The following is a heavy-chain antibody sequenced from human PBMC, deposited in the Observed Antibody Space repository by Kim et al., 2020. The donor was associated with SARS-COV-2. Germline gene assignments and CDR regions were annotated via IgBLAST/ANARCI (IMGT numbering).Heavy chain of an antibody. J-gene: IGHJ4*02. Sequence: GGSLRLSCTASGFTFGDYAMSWVRQAPGKGLEWVGFIRSKAYGGTIEYAASVKGRFTISRDDSKSIAYLQMNSLKTEDTAVYYCTPLRYFDWLLPQGGWGQGTLVTVSS. CDR2: IRSKAYGGTI. V-gene: IGHV3-49*04. CDR3: TPLRYFDWLLPQGG. D-gene: IGHD3-9*01. CDR1: GFTFGDYA.